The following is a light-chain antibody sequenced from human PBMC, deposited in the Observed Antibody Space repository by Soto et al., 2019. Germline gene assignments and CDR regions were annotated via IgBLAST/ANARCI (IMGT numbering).Light chain of an antibody. Sequence: QSVLTQPPSASGSPGQSVTISCTGTSSDFGGYNYVSWYQQHPGKAPKLLIYEVIKRPSGVPDRFSASRSGNTASLTVSGLQAEDEADYYCSSYAGSNTPYVFGTGTKVTVL. J-gene: IGLJ1*01. CDR3: SSYAGSNTPYV. CDR1: SSDFGGYNY. V-gene: IGLV2-8*01. CDR2: EVI.